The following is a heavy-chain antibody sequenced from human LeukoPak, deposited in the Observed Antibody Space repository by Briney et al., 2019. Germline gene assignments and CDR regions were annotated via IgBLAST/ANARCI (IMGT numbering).Heavy chain of an antibody. D-gene: IGHD1-26*01. Sequence: ASVRVSCKASGYTFTGYYIHWVRQAPGQGLEWMGWINPNSGGTNYAQKFQGRVTMTRDTSISTAYMELSRLRSDDTAVYYCARDGGSPGGSYYYYMDVWGKGTTVTISS. CDR1: GYTFTGYY. CDR2: INPNSGGT. V-gene: IGHV1-2*02. J-gene: IGHJ6*03. CDR3: ARDGGSPGGSYYYYMDV.